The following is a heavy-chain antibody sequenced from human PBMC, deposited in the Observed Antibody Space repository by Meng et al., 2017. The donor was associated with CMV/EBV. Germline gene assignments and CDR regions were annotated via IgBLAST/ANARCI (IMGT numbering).Heavy chain of an antibody. Sequence: GESLKIPCAASGFTLSSYSMNWVRQAPGKGLEWVSSISSSSSYIYYADSVKGRFTISRDNAKNTLYLQMNSLRAEDSAVYYCARGADPNDYGRSWGQGMLVTVSS. CDR3: ARGADPNDYGRS. V-gene: IGHV3-21*04. CDR1: GFTLSSYS. CDR2: ISSSSSYI. D-gene: IGHD4-17*01. J-gene: IGHJ5*02.